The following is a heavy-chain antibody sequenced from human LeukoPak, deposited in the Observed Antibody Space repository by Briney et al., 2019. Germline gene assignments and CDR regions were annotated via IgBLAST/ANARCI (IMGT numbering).Heavy chain of an antibody. CDR1: GGSFSGYY. V-gene: IGHV4-34*01. Sequence: SETLSLTCAVYGGSFSGYYWSWIRQPPGKGLEWIGEINHSGSTNYNPSLKSRVTISVDTSKNQFSLKLSSVTAADTAVYYCARADEYQLLSVWGQGTLVTVSS. J-gene: IGHJ4*02. D-gene: IGHD2-2*01. CDR2: INHSGST. CDR3: ARADEYQLLSV.